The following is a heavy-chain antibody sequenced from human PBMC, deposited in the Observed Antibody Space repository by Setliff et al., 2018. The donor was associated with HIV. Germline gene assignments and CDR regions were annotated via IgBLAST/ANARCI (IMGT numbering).Heavy chain of an antibody. Sequence: PGGSLRLSCVASGLTFNNAWMNWVRQAPGKGLEWLGRIKKSSDGGKTDDASPVKGRFTISRDDSKNTLYLQMNSLKIEDTAVYFCATDNGPSYSMDIWGQGTTVTVSS. D-gene: IGHD2-21*01. J-gene: IGHJ6*02. V-gene: IGHV3-15*01. CDR2: IKKSSDGGKT. CDR1: GLTFNNAW. CDR3: ATDNGPSYSMDI.